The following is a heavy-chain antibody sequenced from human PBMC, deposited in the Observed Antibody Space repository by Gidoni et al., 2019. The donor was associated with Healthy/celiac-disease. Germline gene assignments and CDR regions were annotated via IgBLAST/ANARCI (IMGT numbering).Heavy chain of an antibody. CDR1: GGTFSSYP. V-gene: IGHV1-69*04. J-gene: IGHJ5*02. CDR3: ARDRGPVVTADHNWFDP. CDR2: IIPILGIA. Sequence: QVQLVQSGAEVTKPGSSVKVSCQASGGTFSSYPISWVRQAPGQGLEWMGRIIPILGIANYAQKVQGRVTITADKSTSTAYMELSSLRSEDTAVYYCARDRGPVVTADHNWFDPWGQGTLVTVSS. D-gene: IGHD2-21*02.